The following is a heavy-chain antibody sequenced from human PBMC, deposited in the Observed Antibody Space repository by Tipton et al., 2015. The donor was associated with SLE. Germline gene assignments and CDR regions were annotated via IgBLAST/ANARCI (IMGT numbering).Heavy chain of an antibody. CDR1: GFTFSSYW. CDR2: IKQDGSEK. CDR3: ARVLTPYYGMDV. Sequence: SLRLSCAASGFTFSSYWMSWVRQAPGKGLEWVANIKQDGSEKYYADSVKGRFTISRDDSKNTLYLQMNSLRAEDTAVYYCARVLTPYYGMDVWGQGTTVTVSS. J-gene: IGHJ6*02. V-gene: IGHV3-7*01. D-gene: IGHD3-9*01.